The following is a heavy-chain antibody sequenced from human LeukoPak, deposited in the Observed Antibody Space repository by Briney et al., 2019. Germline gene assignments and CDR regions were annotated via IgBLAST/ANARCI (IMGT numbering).Heavy chain of an antibody. Sequence: PGGSLRLSCAASGFTFSSYAMSWVRQAPGKGLEWVSSINSGGSTYYADSVKGRFTISRDNSKNTLYLQMNSLRAEDTAVYYCARDKGPYYFDQWGQGTLLTVSS. CDR3: ARDKGPYYFDQ. CDR1: GFTFSSYA. CDR2: INSGGST. V-gene: IGHV3-23*01. J-gene: IGHJ4*02.